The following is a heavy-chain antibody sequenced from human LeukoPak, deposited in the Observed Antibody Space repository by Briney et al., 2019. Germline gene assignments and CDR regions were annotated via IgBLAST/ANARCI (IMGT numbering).Heavy chain of an antibody. CDR2: IKSDGGT. CDR1: GFTFSTYW. D-gene: IGHD3-22*01. Sequence: GGSLRLSCAASGFTFSTYWMHWVRQAPGKGLVWVSRIKSDGGTNYADSVKGRFTISRDNAKKTVSLQMNSLRPEDTGVYYCARAPSEIGGYYPEYFRHWGQGALVTVSS. V-gene: IGHV3-74*01. CDR3: ARAPSEIGGYYPEYFRH. J-gene: IGHJ1*01.